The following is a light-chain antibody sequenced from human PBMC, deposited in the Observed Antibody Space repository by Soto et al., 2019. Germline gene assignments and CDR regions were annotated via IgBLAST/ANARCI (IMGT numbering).Light chain of an antibody. V-gene: IGKV3-11*01. J-gene: IGKJ1*01. CDR2: DVS. CDR3: HHYET. Sequence: IVFIQSPSTLSLSPFERPTLSCRASQNISNYLIWYQQKPGQAPRLLIYDVSNRATDIPARFSGSGSGTDFTLTISRLEPEDFTVYYCHHYETFGQGTKVDIK. CDR1: QNISNY.